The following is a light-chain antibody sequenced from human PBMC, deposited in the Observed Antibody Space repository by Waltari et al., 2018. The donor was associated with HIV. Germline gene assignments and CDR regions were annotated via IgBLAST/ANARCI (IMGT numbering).Light chain of an antibody. V-gene: IGKV3-20*01. J-gene: IGKJ2*03. CDR3: QRYGGSPPYS. CDR1: QSISDTY. Sequence: VLTQSPGTLSLSPGESDTLSCRASQSISDTYLAWYQQKPGQAPRLLIYGASRRATGIPDRFSGSGSETDFTLTISRLQPEDFAVYYCQRYGGSPPYSFGQGTMLEIK. CDR2: GAS.